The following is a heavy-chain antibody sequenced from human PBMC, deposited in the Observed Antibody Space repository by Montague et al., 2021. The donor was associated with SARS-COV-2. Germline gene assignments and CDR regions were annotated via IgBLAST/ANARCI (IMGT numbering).Heavy chain of an antibody. D-gene: IGHD3-10*01. V-gene: IGHV3-9*01. J-gene: IGHJ4*02. Sequence: SMRLSCGASGFTFGDYAMHWVRQTPGKGLELVSGISYNSETTGYXDPFKGRFTISRDNAKNSLYLQMNSLRTDDTALYYCAKDVYYGSGNYWQAFDYWGQGTLVTVSS. CDR3: AKDVYYGSGNYWQAFDY. CDR2: ISYNSETT. CDR1: GFTFGDYA.